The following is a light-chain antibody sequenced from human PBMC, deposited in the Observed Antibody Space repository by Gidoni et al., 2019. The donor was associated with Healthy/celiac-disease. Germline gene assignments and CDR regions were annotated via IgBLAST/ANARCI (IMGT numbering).Light chain of an antibody. Sequence: DSVMTQSLLSLPVTPGEPASISCRSSQSLLHSNGYNYLDWYLQKPGQSPQLLIYLGSNRASGVPDRFSGSGAGTDFTLKISRVEAEDVGVYYCMQALQTPLTFGGGTKVEIK. CDR2: LGS. CDR1: QSLLHSNGYNY. CDR3: MQALQTPLT. J-gene: IGKJ4*01. V-gene: IGKV2-28*01.